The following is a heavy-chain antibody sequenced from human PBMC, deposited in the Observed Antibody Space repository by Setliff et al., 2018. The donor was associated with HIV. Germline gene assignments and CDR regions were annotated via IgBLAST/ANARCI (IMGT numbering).Heavy chain of an antibody. CDR2: INPNSGGT. D-gene: IGHD2-15*01. CDR1: GFSFNAFY. Sequence: GASVKVSCKASGFSFNAFYMHWVRQAPGQGLEYTGWINPNSGGTNYAQKFQGWVTMTSDSSISTAYMELSRLKSDDTAVYYCARVEGYCDGVSCYSDYYGMDVWGQGTTVTVSS. V-gene: IGHV1-2*04. CDR3: ARVEGYCDGVSCYSDYYGMDV. J-gene: IGHJ6*02.